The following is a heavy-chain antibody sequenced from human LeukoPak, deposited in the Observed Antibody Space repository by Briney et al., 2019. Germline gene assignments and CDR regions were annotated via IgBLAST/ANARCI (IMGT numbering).Heavy chain of an antibody. J-gene: IGHJ4*02. CDR1: GYTFTSYA. D-gene: IGHD3-10*01. CDR2: INTNTGNP. Sequence: ASVKVSCKASGYTFTSYAMNWVRQAPGQGLEWMGWINTNTGNPTYAQGFTGRFVFSLDTPVSTAYLQISSLKAEDTAVYYCARDRSITMVRGVSLGYWGQGTLVTVSS. V-gene: IGHV7-4-1*02. CDR3: ARDRSITMVRGVSLGY.